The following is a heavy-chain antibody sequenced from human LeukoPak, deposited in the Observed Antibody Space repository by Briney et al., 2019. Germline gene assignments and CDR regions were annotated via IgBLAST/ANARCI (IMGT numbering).Heavy chain of an antibody. Sequence: ASVKVSCKASGYTFTGYYMHWVRQAPGQGLEWMGWINPNSGGTNYAQKFQGRVTMTRDTSISTAYMELSRLRSDDTAVYYCAXXRVRGVPAAIAYWGQGTLVTVSS. CDR3: AXXRVRGVPAAIAY. CDR1: GYTFTGYY. V-gene: IGHV1-2*02. J-gene: IGHJ4*02. D-gene: IGHD2-2*01. CDR2: INPNSGGT.